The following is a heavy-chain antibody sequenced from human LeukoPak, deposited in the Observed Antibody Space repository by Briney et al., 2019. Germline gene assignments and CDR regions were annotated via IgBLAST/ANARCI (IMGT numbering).Heavy chain of an antibody. CDR3: ARHGRGHYDILTGYGFGAFDI. J-gene: IGHJ3*02. D-gene: IGHD3-9*01. V-gene: IGHV4-59*08. CDR1: GGSISSYY. CDR2: IYYSGST. Sequence: SETLSLTCTVSGGSISSYYWSWIRQPPGKGLEWIGYIYYSGSTNYNPSLKSRVTISVDTSKNQFSLKLSSVTAADTAVNYCARHGRGHYDILTGYGFGAFDIWGQGTMVTVSS.